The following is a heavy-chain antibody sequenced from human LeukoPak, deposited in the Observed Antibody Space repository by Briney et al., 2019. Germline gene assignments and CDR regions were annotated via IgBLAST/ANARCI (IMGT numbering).Heavy chain of an antibody. CDR2: INHDGSST. D-gene: IGHD3-22*01. CDR3: VRDWGYDSSGYWQKYFDT. Sequence: GGSLRLSCATSGLTFTTFWMHWVRQAPGKGLVWVSRINHDGSSTNYADSVKGRFTISRDNAKNTVHLQMNSLRAEHTAVYYCVRDWGYDSSGYWQKYFDTWGQGTLVTVSS. V-gene: IGHV3-74*01. CDR1: GLTFTTFW. J-gene: IGHJ4*02.